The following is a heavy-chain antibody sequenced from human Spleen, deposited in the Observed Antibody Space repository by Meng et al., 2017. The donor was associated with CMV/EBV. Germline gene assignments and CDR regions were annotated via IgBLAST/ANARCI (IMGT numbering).Heavy chain of an antibody. Sequence: SGGPFSSSAISWLRQAPGQGLEWMGGIIPILGIANYAQKFQGRVTITADKSPSTAYMELSSLRSEDTAVYYCARDMSYYGSGSDVHYWGQGTLVTVSS. CDR3: ARDMSYYGSGSDVHY. J-gene: IGHJ4*02. D-gene: IGHD3-10*01. CDR1: GGPFSSSA. V-gene: IGHV1-69*10. CDR2: IIPILGIA.